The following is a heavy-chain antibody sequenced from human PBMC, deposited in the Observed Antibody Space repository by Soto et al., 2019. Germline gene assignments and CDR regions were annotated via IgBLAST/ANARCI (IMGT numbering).Heavy chain of an antibody. CDR3: ASAGGLGAVAADY. Sequence: QLQLQESGSGLVKPSQTLSLTCAVSGGSISSGGYSWSWIRQPPGKGLEWIGYIYHSGSTYYNPSLKSRVTISVDRSKNQFSLKLRSVTAADTAVYYCASAGGLGAVAADYWGQVTLVTVSS. CDR2: IYHSGST. D-gene: IGHD6-19*01. V-gene: IGHV4-30-2*01. CDR1: GGSISSGGYS. J-gene: IGHJ4*02.